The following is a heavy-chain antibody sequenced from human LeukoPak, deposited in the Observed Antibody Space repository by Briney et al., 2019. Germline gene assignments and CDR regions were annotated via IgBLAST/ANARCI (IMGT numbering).Heavy chain of an antibody. Sequence: GGSLRLSCAASGFTFSNYAMNWVRQAPGKGLEWVSLISGSTGSTYYADSVKGRFSISRDNSKNTVYLQMNSLRVEDTAVYYCAKGPVSAIVGPTTLDHWGQGTMPTVSS. V-gene: IGHV3-23*01. CDR2: ISGSTGST. CDR1: GFTFSNYA. J-gene: IGHJ1*01. CDR3: AKGPVSAIVGPTTLDH. D-gene: IGHD1-26*01.